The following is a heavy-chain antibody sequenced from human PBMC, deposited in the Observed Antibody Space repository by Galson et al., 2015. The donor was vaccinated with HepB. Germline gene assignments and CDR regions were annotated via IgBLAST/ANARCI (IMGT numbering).Heavy chain of an antibody. J-gene: IGHJ4*02. CDR1: GFTFSSYA. CDR2: ISYDGSNK. Sequence: SLRLSCAASGFTFSSYAMHWVRQAPGKGLEWVAVISYDGSNKYYADSVKGRFTISRDNSKNTLYLQMNSLRAEDTAVYYCARVGTVGSSIAAREVFFDYWGQGTLVTVSS. D-gene: IGHD6-6*01. CDR3: ARVGTVGSSIAAREVFFDY. V-gene: IGHV3-30-3*01.